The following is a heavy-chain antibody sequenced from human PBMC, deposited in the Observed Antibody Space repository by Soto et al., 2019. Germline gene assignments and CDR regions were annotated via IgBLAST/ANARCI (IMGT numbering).Heavy chain of an antibody. CDR3: ARASTSSYYYYYYMDV. Sequence: QVQLVQSGAEVKKPGSSVKVSCKASGGTFSSYTISWVRQAPGQGLEWMGRIIPILGIANYAQKFQGRVMITADKSTSTAYMELSSLRSEDTAVYYCARASTSSYYYYYYMDVWGKGTTVTVSS. D-gene: IGHD3-16*01. CDR2: IIPILGIA. CDR1: GGTFSSYT. J-gene: IGHJ6*03. V-gene: IGHV1-69*02.